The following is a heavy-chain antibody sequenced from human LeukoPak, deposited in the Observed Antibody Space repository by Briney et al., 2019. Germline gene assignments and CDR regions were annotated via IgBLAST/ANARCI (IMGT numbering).Heavy chain of an antibody. J-gene: IGHJ4*02. Sequence: RPGGSLRLSCAASGFTFSSYRMNWVRQAPGKGLEWVSYISSSSSTIYYADSVKGRFTISRDNAKNSLYLQMNSLRAEDTAVYYCARAEVAAAATAYDYWGQGTLVTVSS. CDR2: ISSSSSTI. V-gene: IGHV3-48*01. CDR1: GFTFSSYR. CDR3: ARAEVAAAATAYDY. D-gene: IGHD6-13*01.